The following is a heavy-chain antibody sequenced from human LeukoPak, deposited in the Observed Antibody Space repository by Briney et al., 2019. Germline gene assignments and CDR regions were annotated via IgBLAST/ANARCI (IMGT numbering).Heavy chain of an antibody. D-gene: IGHD4-17*01. V-gene: IGHV3-23*01. Sequence: PGGSLRLSCAASGFTFGSYAMSWVRQAPGKGLEWVSLISGSGGSTHYADSVKGRFTISRDNSKNTLYLQMKSLRAEDTAVYYCAKDPSVTTSFIFDYWGQGTLVTVSS. CDR1: GFTFGSYA. J-gene: IGHJ4*02. CDR3: AKDPSVTTSFIFDY. CDR2: ISGSGGST.